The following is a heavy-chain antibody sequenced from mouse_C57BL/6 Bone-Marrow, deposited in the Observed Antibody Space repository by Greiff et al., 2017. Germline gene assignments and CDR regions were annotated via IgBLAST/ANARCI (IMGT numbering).Heavy chain of an antibody. J-gene: IGHJ2*01. CDR1: GFNIKNTY. CDR2: IDPANGNT. Sequence: VQLQQSVAELVRPGASVKLSCTASGFNIKNTYMHWVKQRPEQGLEWIGRIDPANGNTKYAPKFQGKATITADTASNTAYLQLSSLTSEDTAIYYCAKGQEGAYYSNPVYFDYWGQGTTLTVSS. CDR3: AKGQEGAYYSNPVYFDY. V-gene: IGHV14-3*01. D-gene: IGHD2-5*01.